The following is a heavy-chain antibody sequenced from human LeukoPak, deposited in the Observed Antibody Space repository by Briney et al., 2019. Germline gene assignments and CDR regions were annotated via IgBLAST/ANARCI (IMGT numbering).Heavy chain of an antibody. CDR3: ARYYDSSGYYYDY. CDR2: INPNSGGT. J-gene: IGHJ4*02. CDR1: GYTFTGYY. D-gene: IGHD3-22*01. Sequence: ASVKVSCKASGYTFTGYYMHWVRQAPGQGVEWMGRINPNSGGTNYAQKFQGRVTMTRDTSISTAYMELSRLRSDDTAVYYCARYYDSSGYYYDYWGQGTLVTVSS. V-gene: IGHV1-2*06.